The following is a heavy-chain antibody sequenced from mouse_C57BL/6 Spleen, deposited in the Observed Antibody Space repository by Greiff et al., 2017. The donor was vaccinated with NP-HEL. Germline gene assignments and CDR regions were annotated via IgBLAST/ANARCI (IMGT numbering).Heavy chain of an antibody. J-gene: IGHJ4*01. CDR1: GYSFTSYY. CDR3: AREGFLYYERSMDY. CDR2: IYPGSGNT. D-gene: IGHD1-1*01. Sequence: QVQLKESGPELVKPGASVKISCKASGYSFTSYYIHWVKQRPGQGLEWIGWIYPGSGNTKYNEKFKGKATLTADTSSSTAYMQLSSLTSEDSAVYYCAREGFLYYERSMDYWGQGTSGTVSS. V-gene: IGHV1-66*01.